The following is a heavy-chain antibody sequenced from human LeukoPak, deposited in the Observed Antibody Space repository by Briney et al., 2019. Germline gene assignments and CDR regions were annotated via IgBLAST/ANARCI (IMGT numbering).Heavy chain of an antibody. J-gene: IGHJ4*02. D-gene: IGHD4-17*01. CDR1: GYTFTGYY. Sequence: ASVKVSCKASGYTFTGYYMHWVRQAPGQGLEWMGWINPNSGGTNYAQKFQGRVTMTRDTSISTAYMELSRLRSDDTAVYYCAREMGVTTYFDYWGQGTLVTVSS. V-gene: IGHV1-2*02. CDR2: INPNSGGT. CDR3: AREMGVTTYFDY.